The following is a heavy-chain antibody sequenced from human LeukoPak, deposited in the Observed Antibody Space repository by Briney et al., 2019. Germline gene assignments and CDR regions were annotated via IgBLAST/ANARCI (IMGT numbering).Heavy chain of an antibody. J-gene: IGHJ4*02. D-gene: IGHD3-22*01. CDR2: INPNSGDT. V-gene: IGHV1-2*02. Sequence: ASVKVSCKASGYTFTGYYIHWVRQAPGQGLQWMGWINPNSGDTISAQKLHGRVTLTTDTSIRTAYMELSRLRSDDTAVYYCARVDDRGHYYDSSGPRKLFDYWGQGTLVTVSS. CDR1: GYTFTGYY. CDR3: ARVDDRGHYYDSSGPRKLFDY.